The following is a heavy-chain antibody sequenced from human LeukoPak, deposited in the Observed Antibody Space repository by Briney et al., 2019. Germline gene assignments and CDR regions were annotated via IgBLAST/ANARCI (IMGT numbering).Heavy chain of an antibody. CDR1: GFTFSSYG. D-gene: IGHD3-22*01. J-gene: IGHJ4*02. Sequence: PGGSLRLSCAASGFTFSSYGMHWVRQAPGKGLEWVAFIRYDGNNKNYADSVKGRFTISRDNSKNSLYLQMNSLRAEDTAVYYCARYYYDSSGYYYFDYWGQGTLVTVSS. CDR2: IRYDGNNK. V-gene: IGHV3-30*02. CDR3: ARYYYDSSGYYYFDY.